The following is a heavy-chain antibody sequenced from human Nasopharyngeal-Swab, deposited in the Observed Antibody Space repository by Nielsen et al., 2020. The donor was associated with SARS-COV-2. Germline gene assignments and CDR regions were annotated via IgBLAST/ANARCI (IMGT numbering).Heavy chain of an antibody. V-gene: IGHV1-18*01. CDR3: ARHGVAEDY. D-gene: IGHD3-3*01. CDR1: GYIFTSYD. J-gene: IGHJ4*02. CDR2: IGAYNGNT. Sequence: ASAKVSCKASGYIFTSYDISWVRQAHGPGLEWMGCIGAYNGNTNYAQKFQDRVTMTTDTSTSKVYMELRSLRSDDTAVYYCARHGVAEDYWGQGTLVTVSS.